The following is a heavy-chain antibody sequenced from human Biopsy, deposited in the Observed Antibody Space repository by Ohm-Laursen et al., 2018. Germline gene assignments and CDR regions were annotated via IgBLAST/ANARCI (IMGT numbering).Heavy chain of an antibody. J-gene: IGHJ6*02. V-gene: IGHV3-48*01. D-gene: IGHD5-18*01. CDR2: ISSGSSPI. CDR1: GFTFSSYS. Sequence: SLRLSCAASGFTFSSYSMNWVRQAPGKGLEWVSFISSGSSPIYYADSVKGRFTISRDDAKNSLYLQMNSLRAEDTAVYYCAKDRYNYTPIGGFSMDVWGQGTTVTVSS. CDR3: AKDRYNYTPIGGFSMDV.